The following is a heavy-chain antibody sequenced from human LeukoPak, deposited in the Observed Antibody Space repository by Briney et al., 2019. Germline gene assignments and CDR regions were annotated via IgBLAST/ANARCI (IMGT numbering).Heavy chain of an antibody. CDR2: NSGGSS. J-gene: IGHJ4*02. D-gene: IGHD6-19*01. CDR3: AKDLGSSGWYIDY. CDR1: GFTFSTYG. V-gene: IGHV3-23*01. Sequence: GGSLRLSCAASGFTFSTYGVYWVRQAPGKGLEWVSSNSGGSSYYADSVKGRFTISRDNSKNTLYLQMNSPRAEDTAVYYCAKDLGSSGWYIDYWGQGTLVTVSS.